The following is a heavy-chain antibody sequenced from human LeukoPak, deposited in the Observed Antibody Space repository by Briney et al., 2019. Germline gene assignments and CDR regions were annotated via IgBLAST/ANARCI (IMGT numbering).Heavy chain of an antibody. V-gene: IGHV4-34*01. Sequence: PSETLSLTCAVYGGSFSGYYWSWIRQPPGKGLEWIGEINHSGSTNYNPSLKSRVTISVDTSKNQFSPKLSSVTAADTAVYYCARCPSYYLFDYWGQGTLVTVSS. CDR1: GGSFSGYY. CDR2: INHSGST. D-gene: IGHD3-10*01. J-gene: IGHJ4*02. CDR3: ARCPSYYLFDY.